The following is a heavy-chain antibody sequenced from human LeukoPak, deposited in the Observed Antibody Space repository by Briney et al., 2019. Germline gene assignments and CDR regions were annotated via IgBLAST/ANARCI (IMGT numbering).Heavy chain of an antibody. J-gene: IGHJ3*02. CDR2: IYYSGST. CDR3: ARCLWFGELRAFDI. CDR1: GGSISSRSYY. Sequence: SETLSLTCTVSGGSISSRSYYWGWIRQPPGKGLEWIGSIYYSGSTYYNPSLKSRVTISVDTSKNQFSLKLSSVTAADTAVYYCARCLWFGELRAFDIWGQGTMVTVSS. D-gene: IGHD3-10*01. V-gene: IGHV4-39*07.